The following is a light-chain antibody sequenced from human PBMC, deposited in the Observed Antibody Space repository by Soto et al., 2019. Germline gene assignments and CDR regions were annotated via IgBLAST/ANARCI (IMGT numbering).Light chain of an antibody. Sequence: EIVITQSPATLSVSPGERATLSCRASQSVSSNLAWYRQKPGQAPRLLIYDASNTATGIPDRFSGSGSGTDFTLTIRRLEPEDFAVYYCQQYGSLPTFGPGTKVDIK. V-gene: IGKV3-20*01. CDR3: QQYGSLPT. CDR2: DAS. CDR1: QSVSSN. J-gene: IGKJ1*01.